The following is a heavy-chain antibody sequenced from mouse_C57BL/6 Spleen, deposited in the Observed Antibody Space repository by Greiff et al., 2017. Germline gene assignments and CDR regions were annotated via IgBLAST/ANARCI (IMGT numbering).Heavy chain of an antibody. J-gene: IGHJ3*01. CDR2: IRNKANGYTT. V-gene: IGHV7-3*01. CDR1: GFTFTDYY. CDR3: ARLNYYGGFAY. D-gene: IGHD1-2*01. Sequence: EVMLVESGGGLVQPGGSLSLSCAASGFTFTDYYMSWVRQPPGKALEWLGFIRNKANGYTTEYSASVKGRFTISRDNSQSILYLQMNALRAEDSASYYFARLNYYGGFAYWGQGTLVTVSA.